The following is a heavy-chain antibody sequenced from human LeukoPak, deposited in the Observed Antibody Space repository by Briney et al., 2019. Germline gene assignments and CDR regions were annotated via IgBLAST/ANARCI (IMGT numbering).Heavy chain of an antibody. CDR1: GDSFGPFS. Sequence: PSETLSLTCTLSGDSFGPFSWSWIRQPPGQGLEWIAYIQASGDTSFNPALKSRVTVSMDTSRNEFSLNLRSVAATDTAVYYCARLVRDWNDHFDYWGQGTLVTVSS. CDR2: IQASGDT. J-gene: IGHJ4*02. CDR3: ARLVRDWNDHFDY. D-gene: IGHD1-1*01. V-gene: IGHV4-4*09.